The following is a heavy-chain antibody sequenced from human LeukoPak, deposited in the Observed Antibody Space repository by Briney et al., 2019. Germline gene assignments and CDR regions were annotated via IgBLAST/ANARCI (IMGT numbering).Heavy chain of an antibody. J-gene: IGHJ4*02. D-gene: IGHD1-1*01. V-gene: IGHV3-23*01. CDR3: SKRGETGTKYFDY. CDR2: ISGSGGST. Sequence: PGRSLRLSCAASGFTFSSYAMSWVRQAPGKGLEWVSVISGSGGSTYYADSVKGRFTISRDNSKNTLYLHMNSLRAEDTAVYYCSKRGETGTKYFDYWGQGTLFTASS. CDR1: GFTFSSYA.